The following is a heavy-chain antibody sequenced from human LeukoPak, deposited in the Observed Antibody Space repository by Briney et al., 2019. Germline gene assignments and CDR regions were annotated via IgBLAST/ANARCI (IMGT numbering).Heavy chain of an antibody. V-gene: IGHV3-23*01. CDR3: AKHLHSSGWSYFDY. D-gene: IGHD6-19*01. J-gene: IGHJ4*02. CDR2: ISGSGGST. CDR1: GFTFSSYA. Sequence: GGSLRLSCAASGFTFSSYAMSWVRQAPGKGLEWVSVISGSGGSTYYADSVKGRFTISRDNSKNTLYLQMNSLGAEDTAVYYCAKHLHSSGWSYFDYWGQGTLVTVSS.